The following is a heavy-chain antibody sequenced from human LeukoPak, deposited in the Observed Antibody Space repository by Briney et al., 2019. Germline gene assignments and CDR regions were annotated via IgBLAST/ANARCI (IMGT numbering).Heavy chain of an antibody. CDR1: GFSFTDYA. D-gene: IGHD4-11*01. V-gene: IGHV3-9*01. CDR3: ATYSILNAREFRY. CDR2: IGWNSDYR. J-gene: IGHJ1*01. Sequence: GGSLRLSCAASGFSFTDYAMQWVRQGPGKGLEWVSGIGWNSDYRGYADPVKGRFTISRDNAKNSVYLQMNSLGADDTAVYYCATYSILNAREFRYWGQGTLVTVTS.